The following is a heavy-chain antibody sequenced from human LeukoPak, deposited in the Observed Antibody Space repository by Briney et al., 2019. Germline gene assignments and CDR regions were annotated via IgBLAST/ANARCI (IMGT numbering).Heavy chain of an antibody. CDR3: ARVQTRGKYYYDSSGYFFDY. J-gene: IGHJ4*02. CDR2: IYHSGST. CDR1: GGSISSGGYS. D-gene: IGHD3-22*01. V-gene: IGHV4-30-2*01. Sequence: SQTLSLTCAVSGGSISSGGYSWSWIRQPPGKGLEWIGYIYHSGSTYYNPSLKSRVTISVDTSKNQFSLKLSSVTAADTAVYYCARVQTRGKYYYDSSGYFFDYWGQGTLVTVSS.